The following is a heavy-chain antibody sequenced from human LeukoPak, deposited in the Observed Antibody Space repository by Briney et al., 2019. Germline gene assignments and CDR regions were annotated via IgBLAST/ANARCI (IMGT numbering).Heavy chain of an antibody. Sequence: PGGSLRLSCAASGFTFSDYDMSWIRRAPGKGQEWVSYISSSGSTIYYADSVKGRFTISRDNAKNSLYLQMNSLRAEDTAVYYCARDYYDSSGYYYFDYWGQGTLVTVSS. D-gene: IGHD3-22*01. CDR1: GFTFSDYD. CDR3: ARDYYDSSGYYYFDY. CDR2: ISSSGSTI. V-gene: IGHV3-11*04. J-gene: IGHJ4*02.